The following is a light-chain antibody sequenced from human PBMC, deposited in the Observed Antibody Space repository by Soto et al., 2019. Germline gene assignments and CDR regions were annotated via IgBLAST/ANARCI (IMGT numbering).Light chain of an antibody. CDR3: QQYRT. CDR2: GAS. V-gene: IGKV3-15*01. CDR1: QSVSSN. Sequence: EIVMTQSPATLSVSPGERATLSCRASQSVSSNLAWYQQKPGQAPRLLIYGASTRATGIPARFSGSGSGTEFTLTISSLQAEDFAVYYWQQYRTFGQRTKVEIK. J-gene: IGKJ1*01.